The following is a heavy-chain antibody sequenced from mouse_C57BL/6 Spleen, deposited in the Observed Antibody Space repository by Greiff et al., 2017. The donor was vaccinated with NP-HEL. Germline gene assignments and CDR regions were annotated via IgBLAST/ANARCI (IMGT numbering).Heavy chain of an antibody. Sequence: QVQLQQPGTELVKPGASVKLSCKASGYTFTSYWMHWVKQRPGQGLEWIGNINPSNGGTNYNEKFKSKATLTVDKSSSTAYMQRSSLTSEDSAVYYGASDGGSPAWFAYWGQGTLFTVSA. CDR3: ASDGGSPAWFAY. D-gene: IGHD1-1*02. CDR2: INPSNGGT. V-gene: IGHV1-53*01. CDR1: GYTFTSYW. J-gene: IGHJ3*01.